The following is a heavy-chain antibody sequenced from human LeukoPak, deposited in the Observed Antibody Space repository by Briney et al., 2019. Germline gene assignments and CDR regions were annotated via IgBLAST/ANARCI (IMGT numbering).Heavy chain of an antibody. CDR2: ISYDGKTK. CDR3: AKPLESYVSRQIDY. V-gene: IGHV3-30*18. J-gene: IGHJ4*02. D-gene: IGHD5-18*01. CDR1: GFTFSIYG. Sequence: PGGSLRLSCAASGFTFSIYGMYWVRQAPGKGLEWVAVISYDGKTKYYADSVKGRFTISRDNSKNTLYLQMDSLRAEDTAVYYCAKPLESYVSRQIDYWGQGTLVTVSS.